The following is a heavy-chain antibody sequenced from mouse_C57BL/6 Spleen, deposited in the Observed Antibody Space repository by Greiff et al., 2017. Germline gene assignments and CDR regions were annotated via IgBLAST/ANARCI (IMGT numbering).Heavy chain of an antibody. Sequence: EVKLMASEGGLVQPGSSMKLSCTASGFTFSDYYMAWVRQVPEKGLEWVANINYDGSSTYYLDSLKSRFIISRDHAKNILYLQMSSLKSEDTATYYCARELDYAMDYWGQGTSVTVSS. CDR1: GFTFSDYY. V-gene: IGHV5-16*01. CDR2: INYDGSST. D-gene: IGHD4-1*01. J-gene: IGHJ4*01. CDR3: ARELDYAMDY.